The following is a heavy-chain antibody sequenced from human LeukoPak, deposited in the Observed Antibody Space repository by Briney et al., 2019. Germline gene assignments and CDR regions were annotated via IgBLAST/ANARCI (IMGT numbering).Heavy chain of an antibody. J-gene: IGHJ3*02. CDR1: GGTFSSYA. V-gene: IGHV1-69*04. D-gene: IGHD3-22*01. CDR2: IIPILGIA. Sequence: SVKVSCKASGGTFSSYAISWVRQAPGQGLEWMGRIIPILGIANYAQKFQGRVTITADKSTSTAYMELSSLRSEDTAVYYCASNTYYYDSSGYLAFDIWGQGTMVTVSS. CDR3: ASNTYYYDSSGYLAFDI.